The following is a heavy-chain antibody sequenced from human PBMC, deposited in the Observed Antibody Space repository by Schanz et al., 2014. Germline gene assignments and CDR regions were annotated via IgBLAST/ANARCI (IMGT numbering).Heavy chain of an antibody. CDR3: AKGRFGELSAFDI. CDR1: GFTFSTYA. J-gene: IGHJ3*02. CDR2: ISGRDGST. V-gene: IGHV3-23*04. D-gene: IGHD3-10*01. Sequence: EEQLVESGGGLVRPGGSLRLSCAASGFTFSTYAMAWVRQAPGKGLEWVSAISGRDGSTYYADSVRGRFTISRDNSKNTLYLQMNSLRAEDTAVYDCAKGRFGELSAFDIWGQGTMVTVSS.